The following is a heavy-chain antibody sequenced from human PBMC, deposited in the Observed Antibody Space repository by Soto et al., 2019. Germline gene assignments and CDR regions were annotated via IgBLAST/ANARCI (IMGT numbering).Heavy chain of an antibody. D-gene: IGHD3-22*01. CDR3: AKEAGRWYYDSSGYRQRYGMDV. V-gene: IGHV3-30*18. Sequence: XGSLRLSCAASGFTLSSYGRSWVRQAPGKGRGGVAVISYDGSNKYYADSVKGRFTISRDNSKNTLYLQMNSLRAEDTAVYYCAKEAGRWYYDSSGYRQRYGMDVWGQGTTVTVSS. J-gene: IGHJ6*02. CDR1: GFTLSSYG. CDR2: ISYDGSNK.